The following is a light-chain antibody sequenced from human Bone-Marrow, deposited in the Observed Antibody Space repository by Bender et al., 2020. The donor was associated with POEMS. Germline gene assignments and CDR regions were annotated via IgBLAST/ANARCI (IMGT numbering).Light chain of an antibody. CDR2: SNY. Sequence: QSVLTQPPSASGTPGQSVIISCSGTDSNFGGNNVNWYQHLPGSAPRLVVYSNYQRPSGVPARFSGSKSGNTASLTISGLQAEDEAHYYCSSYTDSSTVEVFGGGTKLTVL. V-gene: IGLV1-44*01. CDR1: DSNFGGNN. CDR3: SSYTDSSTVEV. J-gene: IGLJ3*02.